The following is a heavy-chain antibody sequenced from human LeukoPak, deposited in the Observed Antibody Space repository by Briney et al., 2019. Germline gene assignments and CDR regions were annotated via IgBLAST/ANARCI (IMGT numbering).Heavy chain of an antibody. J-gene: IGHJ6*03. Sequence: VGSLRLSVAASGFTFSSYSMNWVRQAPGKGLEWVSSISSSSSYIYYADSVKGRFTISRDNAKNSLYLQMNSLRAEDTAVYYCARAAEIITMIVVSPMDVWGKGTTVTVSS. D-gene: IGHD3-22*01. CDR3: ARAAEIITMIVVSPMDV. V-gene: IGHV3-21*01. CDR1: GFTFSSYS. CDR2: ISSSSSYI.